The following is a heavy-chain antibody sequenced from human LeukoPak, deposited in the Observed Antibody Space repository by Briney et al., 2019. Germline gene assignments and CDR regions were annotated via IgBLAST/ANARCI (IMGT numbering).Heavy chain of an antibody. V-gene: IGHV3-30-3*01. Sequence: GGSLRLSCAASGFTFSSYAMSWVRQAPGKGLEWVAVISYDGSNKYYADSVKGRFTISRDNSKNTLYLQMNSLRAEDTAVYYCARGPHCSSTSCYRGRYYFDYWGQGTLVTVSS. J-gene: IGHJ4*02. CDR3: ARGPHCSSTSCYRGRYYFDY. D-gene: IGHD2-2*02. CDR1: GFTFSSYA. CDR2: ISYDGSNK.